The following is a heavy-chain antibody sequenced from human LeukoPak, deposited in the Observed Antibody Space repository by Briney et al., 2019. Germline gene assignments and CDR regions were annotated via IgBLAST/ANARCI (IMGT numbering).Heavy chain of an antibody. CDR2: ISANNGNT. CDR1: GYAFTSNG. V-gene: IGHV1-18*01. Sequence: GAAGKVSCKASGYAFTSNGITWKRLAPGQGLELMGCISANNGNTKYAQTLQGRVTMTTDTSTGTAYMELRSLRLGDAAVSCCTKDAVGIAVASPHNWFDPWGQGTLVTVSS. D-gene: IGHD6-19*01. CDR3: TKDAVGIAVASPHNWFDP. J-gene: IGHJ5*02.